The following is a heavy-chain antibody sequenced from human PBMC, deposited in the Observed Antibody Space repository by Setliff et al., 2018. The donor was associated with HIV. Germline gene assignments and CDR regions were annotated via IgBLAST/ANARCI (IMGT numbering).Heavy chain of an antibody. CDR2: IIPMYGVA. CDR3: ALPYCGGGNCWSSASLPPAGWFDP. D-gene: IGHD2-15*01. Sequence: SVKVSCKASGGTFSSYVISWVRQAPGQGPEWMGGIIPMYGVANYAQKFQGRVTITTDESTSTAYMESSSLRSEDTAVYYCALPYCGGGNCWSSASLPPAGWFDPWGQGTPVTVSS. V-gene: IGHV1-69*05. CDR1: GGTFSSYV. J-gene: IGHJ5*02.